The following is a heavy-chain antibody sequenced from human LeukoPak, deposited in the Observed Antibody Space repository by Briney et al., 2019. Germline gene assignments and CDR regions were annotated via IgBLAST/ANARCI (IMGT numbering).Heavy chain of an antibody. Sequence: PSETLSLTCTVSGGSISSYYWSWIRQPAGKGLEWIGRIYTSGSTNYNPSLKSRVTMSVDTSKNQFSLKLSSVTAADTAVYYCARGDVLRFLEWLPGGAFDIWGQGTMVTVSS. CDR2: IYTSGST. J-gene: IGHJ3*02. CDR1: GGSISSYY. V-gene: IGHV4-4*07. D-gene: IGHD3-3*01. CDR3: ARGDVLRFLEWLPGGAFDI.